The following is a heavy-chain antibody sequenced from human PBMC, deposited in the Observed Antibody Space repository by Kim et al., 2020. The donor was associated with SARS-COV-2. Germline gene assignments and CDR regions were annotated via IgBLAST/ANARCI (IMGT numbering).Heavy chain of an antibody. CDR2: IIPILGIA. V-gene: IGHV1-69*04. Sequence: SVKVSCKASGGTFSSYAISWVRQAPGQGLEWMGRIIPILGIANYAQKFQGRVTITADKSTSTAYMELSSLRSEDTAVYYCARDPPLGYSSGWYGLANDYYYGMDVWGQGTTVTVSS. CDR3: ARDPPLGYSSGWYGLANDYYYGMDV. CDR1: GGTFSSYA. D-gene: IGHD6-19*01. J-gene: IGHJ6*02.